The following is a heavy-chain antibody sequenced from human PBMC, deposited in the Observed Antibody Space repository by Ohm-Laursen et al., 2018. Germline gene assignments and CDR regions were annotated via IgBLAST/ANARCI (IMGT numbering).Heavy chain of an antibody. CDR2: IYYSGST. D-gene: IGHD3-3*01. CDR3: ARELYDFWSGYYYYGMDV. Sequence: SDTLSLTCTVSGGSVSSGSYYWSWIRQPPGKGLEWIGYIYYSGSTNYNPSLKSRVTISVDTSKNQFSLKLSSVTAADTAVYYCARELYDFWSGYYYYGMDVWGQGTTVTVSS. V-gene: IGHV4-61*01. CDR1: GGSVSSGSYY. J-gene: IGHJ6*02.